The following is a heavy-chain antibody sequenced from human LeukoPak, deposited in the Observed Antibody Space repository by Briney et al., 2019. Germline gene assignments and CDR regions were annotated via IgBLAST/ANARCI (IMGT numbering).Heavy chain of an antibody. J-gene: IGHJ6*02. CDR1: GYTFTSYD. D-gene: IGHD6-19*01. V-gene: IGHV1-8*02. Sequence: GASVKVSCKASGYTFTSYDINWVRQATGQGLEWMGWMNPNSGNTGYAQKFQGRVTMTRNTSISTAYMELSSLRSEDTAVYYCARLEGSGWFQSYYYYGMDVWGQGTTVTVSS. CDR3: ARLEGSGWFQSYYYYGMDV. CDR2: MNPNSGNT.